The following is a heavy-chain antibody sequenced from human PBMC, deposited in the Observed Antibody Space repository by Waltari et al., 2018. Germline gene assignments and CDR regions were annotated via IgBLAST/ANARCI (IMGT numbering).Heavy chain of an antibody. Sequence: QVQLVQSGAEVKKPGSSVKVSCKASGGTFSSYAISWVRQAPGQGLEWMGRTIPSVGTANYAQKFQGRVTITADKSTSTAYMELSSLRSEDTAVYYCARAPYSSGWYLTVDYWGQGTLVTVSS. CDR1: GGTFSSYA. J-gene: IGHJ4*02. CDR3: ARAPYSSGWYLTVDY. V-gene: IGHV1-69*08. D-gene: IGHD6-19*01. CDR2: TIPSVGTA.